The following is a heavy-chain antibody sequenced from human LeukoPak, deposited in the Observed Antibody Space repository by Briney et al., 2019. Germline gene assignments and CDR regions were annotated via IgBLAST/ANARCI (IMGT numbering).Heavy chain of an antibody. J-gene: IGHJ4*02. CDR2: ISYDGSNK. V-gene: IGHV3-30-3*01. CDR3: ARVLGASEDYLWGSFRF. Sequence: GGSLRLSCAASGFTFSSYAMLWVRQAPGKGLEWVAVISYDGSNKYYADSVKGRFTISRDNSKNTLYLQMNSLRAEDTAVYYCARVLGASEDYLWGSFRFWGQGTLVTVSS. D-gene: IGHD3-16*02. CDR1: GFTFSSYA.